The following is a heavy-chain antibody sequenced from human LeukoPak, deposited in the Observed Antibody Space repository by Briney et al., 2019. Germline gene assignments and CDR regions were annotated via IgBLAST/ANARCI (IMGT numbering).Heavy chain of an antibody. CDR1: GFTFSSYG. CDR2: ISYDGSNK. D-gene: IGHD6-13*01. Sequence: GGSLRLSCAASGFTFSSYGMHWVRQAPGKGLEWVAVISYDGSNKYYADSVKGRFTISRDNSKNTLYLQMNSLRAEDTAVYYCANGQLLHSSWYIDGMDVWGQGTTVTVSS. V-gene: IGHV3-30*18. CDR3: ANGQLLHSSWYIDGMDV. J-gene: IGHJ6*02.